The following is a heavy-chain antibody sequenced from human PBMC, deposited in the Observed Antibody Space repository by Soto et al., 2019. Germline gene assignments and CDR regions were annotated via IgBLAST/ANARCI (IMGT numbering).Heavy chain of an antibody. V-gene: IGHV3-74*01. D-gene: IGHD2-15*01. CDR2: INSDGSVS. Sequence: EVQLVESGGGLVQPGGSLRLSCAASGFTFSNYWMYWVRQAPGKGLVWVSRINSDGSVSSYADSVKGRLTISRDNVKNTLYLQRDSLRAEDTAVYYCARGDCVGGTCYSLAGSFYYYTDVWGKGTTVTVFS. J-gene: IGHJ6*03. CDR3: ARGDCVGGTCYSLAGSFYYYTDV. CDR1: GFTFSNYW.